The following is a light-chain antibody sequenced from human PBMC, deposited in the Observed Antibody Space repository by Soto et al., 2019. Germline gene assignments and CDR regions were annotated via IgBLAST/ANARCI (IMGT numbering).Light chain of an antibody. Sequence: DIQMTQFPPTLSASIGDRVTITCRASQTISSLLAWYQQKPGKAPKLLIYKASTLETGVPSRFSGSGSGTEFTLTISSLQPDDFATYYCQQYDSYSPYTFGQGTRLELK. CDR1: QTISSL. J-gene: IGKJ2*01. CDR3: QQYDSYSPYT. V-gene: IGKV1-5*03. CDR2: KAS.